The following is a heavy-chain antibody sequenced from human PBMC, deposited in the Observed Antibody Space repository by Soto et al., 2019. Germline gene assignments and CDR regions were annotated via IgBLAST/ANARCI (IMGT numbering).Heavy chain of an antibody. CDR1: GGSISSYY. Sequence: SETLSLTCTVSGGSISSYYWSWIRQPAGKGLEWIGRIYTSGSTNYNPSLKSRVTMSVDTSKNQFSLKLSSVTAADTAVYYCARGYCSGGSRYAVGYYGMDVWGQGTTVTVS. CDR3: ARGYCSGGSRYAVGYYGMDV. CDR2: IYTSGST. J-gene: IGHJ6*02. D-gene: IGHD2-15*01. V-gene: IGHV4-4*07.